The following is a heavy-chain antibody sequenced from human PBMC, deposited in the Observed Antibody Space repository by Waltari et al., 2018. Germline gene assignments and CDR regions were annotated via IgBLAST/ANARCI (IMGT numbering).Heavy chain of an antibody. V-gene: IGHV4-34*01. CDR3: ARGRGSLLSHVPGDDAFDI. J-gene: IGHJ3*02. CDR2: INHSGST. D-gene: IGHD3-16*01. Sequence: QVQLQQWGAGLLKPSETLSLTCAVYGGSFSGYYWSWIRQPPGKGLEWIGEINHSGSTNSNPSLKIRVTISVDTSKNQFSLKLSSVTAADTAVYYCARGRGSLLSHVPGDDAFDIWGQGTMVTVSS. CDR1: GGSFSGYY.